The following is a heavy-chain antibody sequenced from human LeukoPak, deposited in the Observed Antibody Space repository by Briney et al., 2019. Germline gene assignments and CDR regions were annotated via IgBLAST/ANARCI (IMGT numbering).Heavy chain of an antibody. D-gene: IGHD2-2*03. CDR3: ARAPPWINDY. Sequence: SQTLSLTCTVSGGSINSGDYYWSWIRQPPGKGLEWIGYIYYSGSTYYNPSLKSRVTISVDTSKNQFSLKLTSVTAADTAVYYCARAPPWINDYWGQGTLVTVFS. J-gene: IGHJ4*02. V-gene: IGHV4-30-4*08. CDR2: IYYSGST. CDR1: GGSINSGDYY.